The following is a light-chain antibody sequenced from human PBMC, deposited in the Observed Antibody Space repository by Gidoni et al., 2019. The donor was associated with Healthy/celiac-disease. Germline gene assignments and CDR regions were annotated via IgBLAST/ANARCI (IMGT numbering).Light chain of an antibody. CDR3: QSADSSGTSYVV. CDR1: ALPKKY. Sequence: SYQLTQPPSVSVPPGQTARITCSGDALPKKYAYWYQQKPGQAPVLVIYKDSERPSGIPERFSGSSSGTTVTLTISGVQAEDEADYYCQSADSSGTSYVVFGGGTKLTVL. J-gene: IGLJ2*01. V-gene: IGLV3-25*03. CDR2: KDS.